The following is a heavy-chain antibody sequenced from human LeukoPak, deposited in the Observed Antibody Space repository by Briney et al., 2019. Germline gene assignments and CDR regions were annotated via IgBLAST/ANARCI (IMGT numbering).Heavy chain of an antibody. CDR3: ARLESTIFGVVFPWPYYYYYGMDV. Sequence: PSETLSLTCAVYGGSFSGYYWSWIRQPPGKGLEWIGEINHSGSTNYNPSLKGRVTISVDTSKNRFSLKLSSVTAADTAVYYCARLESTIFGVVFPWPYYYYYGMDVWGQGTTVTVSS. CDR1: GGSFSGYY. D-gene: IGHD3-3*01. CDR2: INHSGST. J-gene: IGHJ6*02. V-gene: IGHV4-34*01.